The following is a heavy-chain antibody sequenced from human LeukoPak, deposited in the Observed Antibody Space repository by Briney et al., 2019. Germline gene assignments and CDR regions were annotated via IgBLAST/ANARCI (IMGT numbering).Heavy chain of an antibody. CDR3: ARDLMVRGLDAFDI. V-gene: IGHV3-7*01. D-gene: IGHD3-10*01. J-gene: IGHJ3*02. CDR1: GFTFSSYW. CDR2: IKQDGSEK. Sequence: PGGSLRLSCAASGFTFSSYWMSWVRHAPGQGLEWVANIKQDGSEKYYVDSVKGRFTISRDNAKNSLYLQMNSLRAEETAVYYCARDLMVRGLDAFDIWGQGTMVTVSS.